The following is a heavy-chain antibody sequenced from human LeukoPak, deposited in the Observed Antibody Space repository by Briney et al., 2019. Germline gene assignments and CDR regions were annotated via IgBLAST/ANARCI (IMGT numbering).Heavy chain of an antibody. V-gene: IGHV4-59*08. CDR3: ARRSSGGWRYFDF. D-gene: IGHD6-25*01. Sequence: SETLSLTCTVSGGSISSYYWSWIRQSPGKGLEWIGYIYCTGTTNYNPSLKSRVTISVDTSKNQFSLKVNSVTAADTAVYYCARRSSGGWRYFDFWGQGTLVTVSS. CDR1: GGSISSYY. CDR2: IYCTGTT. J-gene: IGHJ4*02.